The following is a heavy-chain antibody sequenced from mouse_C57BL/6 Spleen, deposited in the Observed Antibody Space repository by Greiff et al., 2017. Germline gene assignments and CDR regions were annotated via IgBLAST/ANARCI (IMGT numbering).Heavy chain of an antibody. D-gene: IGHD1-1*01. CDR1: GFSFTSYG. V-gene: IGHV2-2*01. CDR3: ASRTTVAGDAMDY. Sequence: QVQLQQSGPGLVQPSQCLSITCTVSGFSFTSYGVPWVRQSPGKGLEWLGVIWSGGSTDYNAAFISRLSIIKDTSKSQVFFKMISLQADDTARYYCASRTTVAGDAMDYWGQGTSVTVSA. J-gene: IGHJ4*01. CDR2: IWSGGST.